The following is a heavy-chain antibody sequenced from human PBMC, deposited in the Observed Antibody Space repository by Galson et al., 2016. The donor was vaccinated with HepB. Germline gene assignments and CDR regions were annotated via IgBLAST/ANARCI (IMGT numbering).Heavy chain of an antibody. CDR3: AHRRGSGSPWAYGAFVR. D-gene: IGHD1-26*01. CDR1: GFSLRTTGVG. J-gene: IGHJ3*02. Sequence: PALVKPTQTLTLTCTFSGFSLRTTGVGVGWIRQPPGKALEWLALKYWDDDKYYNPSLKTRLIITKDTSKNQVVLTMTNMDPVDTATYYCAHRRGSGSPWAYGAFVRWGQGTMVTVSS. CDR2: KYWDDDK. V-gene: IGHV2-5*02.